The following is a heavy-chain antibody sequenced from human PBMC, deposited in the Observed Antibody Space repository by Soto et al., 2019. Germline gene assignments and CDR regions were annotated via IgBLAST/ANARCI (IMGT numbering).Heavy chain of an antibody. V-gene: IGHV4-59*08. Sequence: QVQLQESGPGLVKPSETLSLTCTVSGASISGHFWSWIRQPPGKGLEWIAYIYNSGSRYNPSLKSRVTISVDTSKNQLSLKLSSVIAADSALYYCAINADVWGQGTTVTVSS. CDR1: GASISGHF. CDR2: IYNSGS. J-gene: IGHJ6*02. CDR3: AINADV.